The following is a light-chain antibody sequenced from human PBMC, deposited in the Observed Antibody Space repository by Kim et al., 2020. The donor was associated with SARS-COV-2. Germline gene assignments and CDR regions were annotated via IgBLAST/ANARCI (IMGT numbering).Light chain of an antibody. CDR1: SGSIASNY. V-gene: IGLV6-57*03. J-gene: IGLJ3*02. Sequence: GKTVTSSCTRSSGSIASNYVQWYQQRPGSAPTTVIYEDDQRPSGVPDRFSGSIDSSSNSASLTISGLKTEDEANYYCQSYDGSNWVFGGGTKLTVL. CDR3: QSYDGSNWV. CDR2: EDD.